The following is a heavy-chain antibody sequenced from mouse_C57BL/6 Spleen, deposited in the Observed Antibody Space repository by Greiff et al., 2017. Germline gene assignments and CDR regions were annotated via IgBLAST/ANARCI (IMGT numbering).Heavy chain of an antibody. J-gene: IGHJ4*01. V-gene: IGHV1-18*01. CDR2: INPNNGGT. CDR1: GYTFTDYN. Sequence: EVQLQQSGPELVKPGASVKIPCKASGYTFTDYNMDWVKQSHGKSLEWIGDINPNNGGTIYNQKFKGKATLTVDKSSSTAYMELRSLTSEDTAVYYCARFTTVDYYAMDYWGQGTSVTVSS. D-gene: IGHD1-1*01. CDR3: ARFTTVDYYAMDY.